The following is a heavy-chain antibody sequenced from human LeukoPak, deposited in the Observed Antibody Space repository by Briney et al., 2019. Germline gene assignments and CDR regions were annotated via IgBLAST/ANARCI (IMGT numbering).Heavy chain of an antibody. CDR2: IYYSGST. D-gene: IGHD6-13*01. CDR3: AREGSSSWLNWFDP. J-gene: IGHJ5*02. CDR1: GGSISSGGYY. V-gene: IGHV4-31*03. Sequence: PSETLSLTCTVSGGSISSGGYYWSWIRQHPGKGLEWIGYIYYSGSTYYNPSLKSRVTISVDTSKNQFSLKLSSVTAADTAVYYCAREGSSSWLNWFDPWGQGTLVTVSS.